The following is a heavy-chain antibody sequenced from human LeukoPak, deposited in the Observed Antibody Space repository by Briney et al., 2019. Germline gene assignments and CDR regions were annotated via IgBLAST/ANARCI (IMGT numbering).Heavy chain of an antibody. V-gene: IGHV1-8*01. J-gene: IGHJ4*02. Sequence: ASVKVSCKASGYTFTTYDINWVRQATGQGLEWMGWMNPNSGNTGYAQKFQGRVTMTRNTSISTAYMELSSLRSEDTAVYYCARFPQLERYFDYWGQGTLVTVSS. D-gene: IGHD1-1*01. CDR1: GYTFTTYD. CDR3: ARFPQLERYFDY. CDR2: MNPNSGNT.